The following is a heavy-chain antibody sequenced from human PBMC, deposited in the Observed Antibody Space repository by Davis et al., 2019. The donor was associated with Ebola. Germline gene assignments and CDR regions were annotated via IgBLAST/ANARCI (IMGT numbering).Heavy chain of an antibody. D-gene: IGHD6-19*01. CDR2: ISYDGSNK. J-gene: IGHJ4*02. CDR1: GFTFSSYA. Sequence: GESLKISCAASGFTFSSYAMHWVRQAPGKGLEWVAVISYDGSNKYYADSVKGRFTISRDNSKNTLYLQMNSLRAEDTAVYYCAKHVDYSSSSLDYWGQGIQAIVSS. V-gene: IGHV3-30-3*02. CDR3: AKHVDYSSSSLDY.